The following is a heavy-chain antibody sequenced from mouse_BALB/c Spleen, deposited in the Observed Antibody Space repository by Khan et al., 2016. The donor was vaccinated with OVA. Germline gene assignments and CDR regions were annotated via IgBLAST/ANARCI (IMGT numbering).Heavy chain of an antibody. CDR1: GYSFTSYL. V-gene: IGHV1-5*01. CDR2: IFPGNSDT. D-gene: IGHD1-3*01. CDR3: TRGGYSSFAY. J-gene: IGHJ3*01. Sequence: EVQLQESGTVLARPGASVKMSCKASGYSFTSYLIHWVKQRPGQGLEWIGDIFPGNSDTSYNQKFKDKAKLPAGTSASTAYMELSNLTNEDSAVYYCTRGGYSSFAYWGQGTLVTVSA.